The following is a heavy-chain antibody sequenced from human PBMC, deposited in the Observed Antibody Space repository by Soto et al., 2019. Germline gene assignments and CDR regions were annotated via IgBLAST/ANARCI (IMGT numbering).Heavy chain of an antibody. CDR2: ISSSGSTI. D-gene: IGHD4-17*01. CDR1: GLTFSDYY. Sequence: PGGSLRLSCAASGLTFSDYYMIWIRRAPGKGLEWVSYISSSGSTIYYADSVKGRFTISRDNAKNSLYLQMNSLRAEDTAVYYCARDGGDHDYGDSYYYYGMDVWGQGTTVTVSS. V-gene: IGHV3-11*01. CDR3: ARDGGDHDYGDSYYYYGMDV. J-gene: IGHJ6*02.